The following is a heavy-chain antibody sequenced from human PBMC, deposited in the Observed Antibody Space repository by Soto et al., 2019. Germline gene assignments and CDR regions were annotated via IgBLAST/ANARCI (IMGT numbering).Heavy chain of an antibody. V-gene: IGHV3-33*01. CDR1: GLTFTNYV. J-gene: IGHJ3*02. CDR2: IWDDGTTK. Sequence: QVHLVESGGGVVQPGRSLRLSCAASGLTFTNYVIHWVRQAPGKGLEWVALIWDDGTTKNYAESVKGRFTISRDKFTKTVYLQMNSLRDEDTFIYYCASELDMRAFDIWGLGTTVTVSS. D-gene: IGHD2-2*03. CDR3: ASELDMRAFDI.